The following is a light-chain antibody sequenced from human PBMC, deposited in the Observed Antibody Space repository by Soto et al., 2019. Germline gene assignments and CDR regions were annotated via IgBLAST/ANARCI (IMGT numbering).Light chain of an antibody. V-gene: IGKV1-39*01. CDR1: QSISTL. CDR2: AAS. Sequence: DIQMTQSPSSLSASVGDRVTVTCRASQSISTLLNWYQQNPGKAPKLLIYAASSLQSGVPSRFSGSGSGTDFTLTISSLQPEDFATYYCQQSYSTPRFGPGTKVDIK. J-gene: IGKJ3*01. CDR3: QQSYSTPR.